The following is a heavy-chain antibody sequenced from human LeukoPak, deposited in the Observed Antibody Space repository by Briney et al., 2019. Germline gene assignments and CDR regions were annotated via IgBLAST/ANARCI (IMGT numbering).Heavy chain of an antibody. CDR1: GFTFSTCW. J-gene: IGHJ4*02. D-gene: IGHD2-21*01. CDR2: IKQDGSER. Sequence: GGSLRLSCAASGFTFSTCWMTWVRQAPGKGLEWVANIKQDGSERYYADSVKGRFTISRDNAKSSLYLQMNSLRAEDTAVYYCAKSLVVVNDPPDYWGQGTLVTVSS. CDR3: AKSLVVVNDPPDY. V-gene: IGHV3-7*01.